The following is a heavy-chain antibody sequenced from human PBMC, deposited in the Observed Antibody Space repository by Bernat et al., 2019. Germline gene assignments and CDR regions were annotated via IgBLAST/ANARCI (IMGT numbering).Heavy chain of an antibody. CDR2: ISGSGDST. CDR1: GFTFSSYA. V-gene: IGHV3-23*01. Sequence: EVQLLESGGGLVHPGGSLRLSCAASGFTFSSYAMSRVRLPPGKGLECVSSISGSGDSTYYADSVKGRFTISRDNSKNTLYLQMNSLRGEDTAVYYCAKALVPRGGLDYWGQGSLVTVSS. D-gene: IGHD3-10*01. J-gene: IGHJ4*02. CDR3: AKALVPRGGLDY.